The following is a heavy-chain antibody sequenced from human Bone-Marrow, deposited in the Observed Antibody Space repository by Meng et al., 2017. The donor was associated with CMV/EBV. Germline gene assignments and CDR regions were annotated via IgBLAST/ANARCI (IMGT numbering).Heavy chain of an antibody. D-gene: IGHD4-17*01. CDR1: GFTFSSYW. V-gene: IGHV3-23*01. CDR2: ISGSGGST. Sequence: GGSLRLSCAASGFTFSSYWMHWVRQAPGKGLEWVSAISGSGGSTYYAASVKGRLTISRDNSKNTLYLQMNSLRAEDTAVYSCAKKLYGDYAFDIWGQGTMVTVSS. CDR3: AKKLYGDYAFDI. J-gene: IGHJ3*02.